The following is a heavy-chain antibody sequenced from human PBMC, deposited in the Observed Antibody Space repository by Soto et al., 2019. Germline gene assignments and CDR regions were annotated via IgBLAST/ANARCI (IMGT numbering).Heavy chain of an antibody. CDR1: GFTFSSYG. V-gene: IGHV3-33*01. Sequence: PGGSLRLSCAASGFTFSSYGMHWVRQAPGKGLEWVAVIWYDGSNKYYADSVKGRLTISRDNSKNTLYLQMNSLRAEDTAVYYCARMYYDILTGMWYYYGMDVWGQGTTVTSP. J-gene: IGHJ6*02. CDR2: IWYDGSNK. D-gene: IGHD3-9*01. CDR3: ARMYYDILTGMWYYYGMDV.